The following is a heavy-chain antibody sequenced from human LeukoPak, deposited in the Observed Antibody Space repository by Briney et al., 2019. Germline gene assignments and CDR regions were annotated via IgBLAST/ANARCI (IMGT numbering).Heavy chain of an antibody. Sequence: GASVKVSRKASGYTFTSYGISWVRQAPGQGLEWMGWISAYNGNTNYAQKLQGRVTMTTDTSTSTAYMELRSLRSDDTAVYYCARDDQEPGRYYYYYYGMDVWGQGTTVTVSS. CDR3: ARDDQEPGRYYYYYYGMDV. CDR1: GYTFTSYG. D-gene: IGHD1-26*01. J-gene: IGHJ6*02. V-gene: IGHV1-18*01. CDR2: ISAYNGNT.